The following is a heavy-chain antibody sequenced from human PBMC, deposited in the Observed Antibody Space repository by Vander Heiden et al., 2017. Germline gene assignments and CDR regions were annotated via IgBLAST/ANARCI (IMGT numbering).Heavy chain of an antibody. CDR1: GFTFSNAW. D-gene: IGHD3-10*02. V-gene: IGHV3-15*07. CDR2: IKSRSDGGTT. CDR3: TTVFTFNWFDP. J-gene: IGHJ5*02. Sequence: EVQLVESGGGLVKPGGSLRLSCAASGFTFSNAWMNLVRQAPGKGLEWVGRIKSRSDGGTTDYAAPVKGRFTISRDDSKNTLYLQMNSLKTEDTAVYYCTTVFTFNWFDPWGQGTLVTVSS.